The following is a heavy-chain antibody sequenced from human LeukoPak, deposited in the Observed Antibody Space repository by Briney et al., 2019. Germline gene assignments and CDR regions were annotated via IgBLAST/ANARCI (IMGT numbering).Heavy chain of an antibody. CDR1: GGTFSSYA. Sequence: AASVKLSCKASGGTFSSYAISWVRQAPGQGLEWMGGIIPILGTANYAQKFQGRVTITAHESTSTAYMELSSLRSEDTAVYYCARGSWELLFYYGMDVWGQGTTVTVSS. J-gene: IGHJ6*02. V-gene: IGHV1-69*13. CDR3: ARGSWELLFYYGMDV. D-gene: IGHD1-26*01. CDR2: IIPILGTA.